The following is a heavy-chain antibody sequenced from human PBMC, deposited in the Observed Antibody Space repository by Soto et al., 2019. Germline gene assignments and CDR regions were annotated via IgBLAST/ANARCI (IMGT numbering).Heavy chain of an antibody. J-gene: IGHJ6*02. V-gene: IGHV3-74*01. CDR1: GFTFSSYW. CDR3: AREYYDFWSGYSDYYGMDV. CDR2: INSDGSST. Sequence: EVQLVESGGGLVQPGGSLRLSCAASGFTFSSYWMHWVRQAPGKGLVWVSRINSDGSSTSYADSVKGRFTISRDNAKNXLXPQMNSLRAEDTAVYYCAREYYDFWSGYSDYYGMDVWGQGTTVTVSS. D-gene: IGHD3-3*01.